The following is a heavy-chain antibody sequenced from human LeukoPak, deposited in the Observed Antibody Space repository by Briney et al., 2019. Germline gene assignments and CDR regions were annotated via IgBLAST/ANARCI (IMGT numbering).Heavy chain of an antibody. Sequence: GGSLRLSCAASGFTFSSYAMSWVRQAPGKGLEWVSAISGSGGSTYYADSVKGRFTISRDNSKNTLYLQMNSLRAEDTAVYYCAKDLRDGDYLTLFDYWGQGTLVTVSS. CDR3: AKDLRDGDYLTLFDY. V-gene: IGHV3-23*01. CDR2: ISGSGGST. CDR1: GFTFSSYA. J-gene: IGHJ4*02. D-gene: IGHD4-17*01.